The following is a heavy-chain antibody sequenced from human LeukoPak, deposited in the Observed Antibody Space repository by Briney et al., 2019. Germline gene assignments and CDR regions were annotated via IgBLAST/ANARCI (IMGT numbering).Heavy chain of an antibody. CDR3: AKETSTDYFDY. V-gene: IGHV3-23*01. D-gene: IGHD1/OR15-1a*01. J-gene: IGHJ4*02. CDR1: GFTFSNYA. CDR2: VSGSGGRT. Sequence: GGSLRLSCAASGFTFSNYAMSWVRQAPGKGLERVAGVSGSGGRTFYADSVKGRFTISRDDSKNTLYLQMNSLRAEDTAVYYCAKETSTDYFDYWGQGTPVTVSS.